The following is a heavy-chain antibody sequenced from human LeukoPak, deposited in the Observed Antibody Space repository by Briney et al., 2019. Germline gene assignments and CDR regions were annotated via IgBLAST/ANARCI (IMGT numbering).Heavy chain of an antibody. D-gene: IGHD3-10*01. CDR3: AKAKGSGSYFYYFDY. Sequence: GASVKVSCKASGYTFTSYYMHWVRQAPGQGLEWMGIINPSGGSTSYSQKFQGRVTMTRDTSTSTVYMELSSLRSEATAVYYCAKAKGSGSYFYYFDYWGQGTLVTVSS. CDR2: INPSGGST. J-gene: IGHJ4*02. CDR1: GYTFTSYY. V-gene: IGHV1-46*01.